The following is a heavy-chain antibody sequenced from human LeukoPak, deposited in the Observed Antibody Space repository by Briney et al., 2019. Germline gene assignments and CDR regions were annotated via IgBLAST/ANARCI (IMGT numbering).Heavy chain of an antibody. CDR1: GGTFSSYT. CDR2: ISPILGIA. V-gene: IGHV1-69*02. J-gene: IGHJ4*02. CDR3: ARGYSYAFGY. D-gene: IGHD5-18*01. Sequence: SVKVSCKASGGTFSSYTISWVRQAPGQGLEWMGRISPILGIANYAQKFQGRVTITADKSTSTAYMELSSLRSEDTAVYYCARGYSYAFGYWGQGTLVTVSS.